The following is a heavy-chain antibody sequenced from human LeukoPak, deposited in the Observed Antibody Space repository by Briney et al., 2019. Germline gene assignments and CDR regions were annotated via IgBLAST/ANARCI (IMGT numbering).Heavy chain of an antibody. CDR1: GYTFTGYY. V-gene: IGHV1-2*02. CDR2: INPNSGGT. D-gene: IGHD3-10*01. J-gene: IGHJ4*02. CDR3: ARDRGGYYYGSGSYNLFDY. Sequence: GASVKVSCKASGYTFTGYYMHWVRQAPGQGLEWMGWINPNSGGTNYAQKFQGRVTMTGDTSISTAYMELSRLRSDDTAVYYCARDRGGYYYGSGSYNLFDYWGQGTLVTVSS.